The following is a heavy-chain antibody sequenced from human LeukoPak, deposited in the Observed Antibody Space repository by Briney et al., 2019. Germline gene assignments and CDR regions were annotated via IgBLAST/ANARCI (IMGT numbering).Heavy chain of an antibody. V-gene: IGHV4-59*12. CDR3: AREPSYNWNPTTIDY. D-gene: IGHD1-20*01. Sequence: SETLSLTCAVYGGSFSGYYWSWIRQPPGKGLEWIGYIYYSGSTNYNPSLKSRVTISVDTSKNQFSLKLSSVTAADTAVYYCAREPSYNWNPTTIDYWGQGTLVTVSS. J-gene: IGHJ4*02. CDR1: GGSFSGYY. CDR2: IYYSGST.